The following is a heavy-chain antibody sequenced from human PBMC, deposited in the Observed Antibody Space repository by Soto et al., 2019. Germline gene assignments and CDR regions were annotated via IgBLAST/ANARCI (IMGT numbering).Heavy chain of an antibody. CDR2: INHRGST. CDR1: GGSFSGYY. J-gene: IGHJ4*02. Sequence: SSETLSLTCAVYGGSFSGYYWSWIRQPPGKGLEWIGEINHRGSTNFNPSLKSRVTISVDTSKNQFSLKLSSVTAADTAVYYCAIYAGYYFDCWGQGTLVTVSS. D-gene: IGHD4-17*01. CDR3: AIYAGYYFDC. V-gene: IGHV4-34*01.